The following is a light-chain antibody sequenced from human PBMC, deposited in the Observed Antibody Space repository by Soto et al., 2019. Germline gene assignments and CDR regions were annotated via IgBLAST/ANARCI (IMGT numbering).Light chain of an antibody. CDR1: QTISSW. J-gene: IGKJ1*01. V-gene: IGKV1-5*03. Sequence: DIQMTQSPSTLSGSVGDRVTITCRASQTISSWLAWYQQKPGKAPKLLIYKASTLKSGVPSRFSGSGSRTEFPLTLSRLQTDDFATYPCQHYNSYSEAFGQGTQV. CDR2: KAS. CDR3: QHYNSYSEA.